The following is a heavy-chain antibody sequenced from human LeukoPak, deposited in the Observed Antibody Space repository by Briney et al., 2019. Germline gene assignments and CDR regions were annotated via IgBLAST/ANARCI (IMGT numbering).Heavy chain of an antibody. CDR1: GGSISSSSYY. CDR2: IYYNGST. Sequence: RPSETLSLTCTVSGGSISSSSYYWGWIRQPPGKGLEWIGSIYYNGSTYYNPSLKSRLTITVDTSKNQFSLKLSSVTAADTAVYYCARRYFDFWSGYHDYWGQGTPVTVSS. V-gene: IGHV4-39*01. D-gene: IGHD3-3*01. CDR3: ARRYFDFWSGYHDY. J-gene: IGHJ4*02.